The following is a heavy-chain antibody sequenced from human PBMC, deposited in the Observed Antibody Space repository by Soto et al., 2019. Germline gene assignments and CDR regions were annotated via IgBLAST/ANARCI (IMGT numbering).Heavy chain of an antibody. CDR3: ARDLGAIWVVPAAIGY. D-gene: IGHD2-2*02. V-gene: IGHV3-30-3*01. Sequence: GGSLRLSCAASGFTFSSYAMHWVRQAPGKGLEWVAVISYDGSNKYYADSVKGRFTISRDNSKNTLYLQMNSLRAEDTAVYYCARDLGAIWVVPAAIGYWGQGTLVTVSS. CDR1: GFTFSSYA. CDR2: ISYDGSNK. J-gene: IGHJ4*02.